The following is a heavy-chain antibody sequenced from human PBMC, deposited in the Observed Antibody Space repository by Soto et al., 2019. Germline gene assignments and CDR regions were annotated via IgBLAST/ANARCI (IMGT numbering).Heavy chain of an antibody. CDR1: GYTFTSYY. V-gene: IGHV1-46*01. D-gene: IGHD3-3*01. Sequence: GASVKVSCKASGYTFTSYYMHWVRQAPGQGLEWMGIINPSGGSTSYAQKFQGRVTMTRDTSTSTVYMELSSLRSEDTAVYYCARDTYGITIPPGAFDIWGQGTMVTVSS. CDR2: INPSGGST. CDR3: ARDTYGITIPPGAFDI. J-gene: IGHJ3*02.